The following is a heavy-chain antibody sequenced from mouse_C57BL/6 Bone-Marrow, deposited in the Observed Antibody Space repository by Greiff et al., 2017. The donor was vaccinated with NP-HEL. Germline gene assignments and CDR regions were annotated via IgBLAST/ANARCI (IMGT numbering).Heavy chain of an antibody. CDR1: GYTFTSYW. D-gene: IGHD2-4*01. J-gene: IGHJ4*01. Sequence: QVQLQQPGAELVMPGASVKLSCKASGYTFTSYWMHWVKQRPGQGLEWIGEIDPSDSYTNYTQKFKGKSTLTVDKSSNTASMQISSLTADDSAVYYCASTMSTTGPYYYAMDYWGQGTSVTVSS. CDR3: ASTMSTTGPYYYAMDY. V-gene: IGHV1-69*01. CDR2: IDPSDSYT.